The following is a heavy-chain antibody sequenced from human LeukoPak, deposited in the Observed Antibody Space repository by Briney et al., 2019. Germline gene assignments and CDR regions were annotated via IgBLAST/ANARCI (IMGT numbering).Heavy chain of an antibody. CDR2: ISSSGSTI. CDR3: ARALYDSSGYLDY. CDR1: GFTFSSYE. Sequence: GGSLRLPCAASGFTFSSYEMNWVRQAPGKGLEWLSYISSSGSTIYYADSVKGRFTISRDNAKNSLYLQMNSLRAEDTAVYYCARALYDSSGYLDYWGQGTLVTVSS. J-gene: IGHJ4*02. V-gene: IGHV3-48*03. D-gene: IGHD3-22*01.